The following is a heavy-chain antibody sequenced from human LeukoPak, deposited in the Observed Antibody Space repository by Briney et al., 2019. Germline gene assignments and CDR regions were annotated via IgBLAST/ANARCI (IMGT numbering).Heavy chain of an antibody. CDR1: GGTFSSCA. V-gene: IGHV1-69*04. J-gene: IGHJ4*02. D-gene: IGHD3-9*01. CDR3: ARENTYYDILTGYPHFDY. CDR2: IIPILGIA. Sequence: GASVKVSCKASGGTFSSCAISWVRQAPGQGLEWMGRIIPILGIANYAQKFQGRVTITADKSTSTAYMELSSLRSEDTAVYYCARENTYYDILTGYPHFDYWGQGTLVTVSS.